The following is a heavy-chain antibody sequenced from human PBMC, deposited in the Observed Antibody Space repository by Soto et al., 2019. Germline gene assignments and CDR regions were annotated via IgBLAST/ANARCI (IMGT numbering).Heavy chain of an antibody. J-gene: IGHJ3*02. V-gene: IGHV3-33*01. D-gene: IGHD3-10*01. CDR1: GFTFSRSA. Sequence: SLRLSCTASGFTFSRSAMHWLRQAPGKGLEWVAVIPHDGYNKDHADSVRGRFTLSRDNPKNTMYLQMNSLRVDDTAVYYCARGLDKVAGGAFDIWGQGAMVTVSS. CDR2: IPHDGYNK. CDR3: ARGLDKVAGGAFDI.